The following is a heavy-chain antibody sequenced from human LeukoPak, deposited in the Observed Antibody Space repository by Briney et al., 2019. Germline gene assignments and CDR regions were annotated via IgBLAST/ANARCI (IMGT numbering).Heavy chain of an antibody. J-gene: IGHJ1*01. V-gene: IGHV3-23*01. D-gene: IGHD3-22*01. CDR3: AKPTYYLDSDGSKPSEYFQH. Sequence: PGGSLRLSCAASGFTFSGYDMSWVRQAPGKGLEWVSGISRSGGNTYYADSVKGRFTISRDNSKSTLYLQINSLRAEDTAVYYCAKPTYYLDSDGSKPSEYFQHWGQGTLVTVSS. CDR2: ISRSGGNT. CDR1: GFTFSGYD.